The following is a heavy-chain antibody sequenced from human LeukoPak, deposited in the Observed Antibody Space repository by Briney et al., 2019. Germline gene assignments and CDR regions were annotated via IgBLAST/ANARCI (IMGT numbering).Heavy chain of an antibody. V-gene: IGHV4-38-2*02. CDR3: ARAPLDGDYGYYYYYMDV. Sequence: SETLSLTCTVSGYSISSGYYWGWIRQPPGKGLEWIGSIYHSGSTYYNPSLKSRVTISVDTSKNQFSLKLSSVTAADTAVYYCARAPLDGDYGYYYYYMDVWGKGTTVTVSS. CDR2: IYHSGST. J-gene: IGHJ6*03. D-gene: IGHD4-17*01. CDR1: GYSISSGYY.